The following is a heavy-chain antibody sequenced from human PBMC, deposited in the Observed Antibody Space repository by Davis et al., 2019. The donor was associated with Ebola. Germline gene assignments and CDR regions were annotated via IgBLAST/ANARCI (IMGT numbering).Heavy chain of an antibody. V-gene: IGHV4-30-2*01. D-gene: IGHD3-16*01. CDR3: ARVVGWGDDY. Sequence: PSETLSLTCAVSGGSISSGGYSWSWIRQPPGKGLEWIGYIYHSGSTYYNPSLKSRVTISVDTSKNQFSLKLSSVTAADTAVYYCARVVGWGDDYWGQGTLVTVSS. CDR2: IYHSGST. CDR1: GGSISSGGYS. J-gene: IGHJ4*02.